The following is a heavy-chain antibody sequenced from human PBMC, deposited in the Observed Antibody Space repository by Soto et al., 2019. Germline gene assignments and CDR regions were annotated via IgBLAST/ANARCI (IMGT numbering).Heavy chain of an antibody. D-gene: IGHD6-6*01. CDR3: ARAKYTGSSTTSDY. CDR1: GFTFSSYW. CDR2: IKQDGSER. V-gene: IGHV3-7*03. Sequence: PGGSLRLSCAASGFTFSSYWMTWVRQAPGKGLEWVANIKQDGSERYYVDSVKGRFTISRDNAKNSLYLQMNSLRAEDTAVYYCARAKYTGSSTTSDYWGQGTLVTV. J-gene: IGHJ4*02.